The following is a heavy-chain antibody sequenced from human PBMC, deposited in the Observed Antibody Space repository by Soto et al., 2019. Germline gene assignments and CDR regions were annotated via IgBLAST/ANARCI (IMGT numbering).Heavy chain of an antibody. V-gene: IGHV1-69*01. CDR2: IIPIFGTA. Sequence: QVQLVQSGAEVKKPGSSVKVSCKASGGTFSSYAISWVRQAPGQGLEWMGGIIPIFGTANYAQKFQGRVTITADESTSTAYMELSRLRSEDTTVYYCARDSIPYGSGSYYKRDYYYGMDVWGQGTTVTVSS. D-gene: IGHD3-10*01. CDR3: ARDSIPYGSGSYYKRDYYYGMDV. J-gene: IGHJ6*02. CDR1: GGTFSSYA.